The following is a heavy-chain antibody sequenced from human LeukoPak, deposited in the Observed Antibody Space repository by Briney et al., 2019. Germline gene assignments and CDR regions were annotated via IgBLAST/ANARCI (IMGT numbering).Heavy chain of an antibody. CDR2: MNPNSGNT. D-gene: IGHD6-19*01. Sequence: ASVKVSCKASGYTFTSYDINWVRQATGQGLEWMGWMNPNSGNTGYAQKFQGRVTITRNTSISTAYMELSSLRSEDTAVYYCARGKAVAGTFDYWGQGTLVTVSS. V-gene: IGHV1-8*03. CDR3: ARGKAVAGTFDY. J-gene: IGHJ4*02. CDR1: GYTFTSYD.